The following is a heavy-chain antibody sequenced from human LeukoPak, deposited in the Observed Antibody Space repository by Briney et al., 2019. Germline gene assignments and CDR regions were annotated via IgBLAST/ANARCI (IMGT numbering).Heavy chain of an antibody. CDR3: AELGITMIGGV. CDR1: GFTLSNYA. J-gene: IGHJ6*04. Sequence: PGGSLRLSCTASGFTLSNYAMSWVRQGPGKGLEWVSAIAVTGGTYHADSVRGRLTISRDSSKNTLYLQMNSLRAEDTAVYYCAELGITMIGGVWGKGTTVTISS. D-gene: IGHD3-10*02. V-gene: IGHV3-23*01. CDR2: IAVTGGT.